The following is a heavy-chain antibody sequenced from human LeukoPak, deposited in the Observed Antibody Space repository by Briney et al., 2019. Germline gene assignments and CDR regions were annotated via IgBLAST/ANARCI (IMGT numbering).Heavy chain of an antibody. V-gene: IGHV1-69*13. Sequence: ASVKVSCKASGGTFSSYAISWVRQAPGQGLEWMGGIIPIFGTANYAQKFQGRVTITADESTSTAYMELSSLRSEDTAVYYCARDHRPAYEYSSNYYVPAFEPWGRGALVTVSS. CDR1: GGTFSSYA. CDR3: ARDHRPAYEYSSNYYVPAFEP. CDR2: IIPIFGTA. J-gene: IGHJ5*02. D-gene: IGHD6-13*01.